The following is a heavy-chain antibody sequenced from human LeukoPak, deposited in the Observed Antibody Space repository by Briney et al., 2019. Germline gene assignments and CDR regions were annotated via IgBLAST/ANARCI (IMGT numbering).Heavy chain of an antibody. CDR2: IKQDGSEK. Sequence: PGGSLRLSCAASGFTFSSYWMSWVRQAPGKGLEWVANIKQDGSEKYYVDSVKGRFTISRDNAKNSLYLQMNSLRAEDTAVYYCAKTGSEIVVPTYYYMDVWGKGTTVTVSS. D-gene: IGHD2-2*01. CDR1: GFTFSSYW. V-gene: IGHV3-7*03. CDR3: AKTGSEIVVPTYYYMDV. J-gene: IGHJ6*03.